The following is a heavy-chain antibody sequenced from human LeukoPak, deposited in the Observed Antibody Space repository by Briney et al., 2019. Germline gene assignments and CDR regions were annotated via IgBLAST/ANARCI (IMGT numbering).Heavy chain of an antibody. D-gene: IGHD7-27*01. V-gene: IGHV1-2*02. CDR1: GYSFTSYN. J-gene: IGHJ4*02. Sequence: ASVKVSCKTSGYSFTSYNLHWVRQAPGQGLEWMGWINPNSGGTNYAQKFQGRVTMTRDTSISTAYMELSRLRSDDTAVYYCASLKNWGLGIDYWGQGTLVTVSS. CDR3: ASLKNWGLGIDY. CDR2: INPNSGGT.